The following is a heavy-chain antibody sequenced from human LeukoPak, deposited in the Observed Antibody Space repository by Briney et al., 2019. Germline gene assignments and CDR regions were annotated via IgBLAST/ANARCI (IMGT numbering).Heavy chain of an antibody. V-gene: IGHV3-33*01. D-gene: IGHD3-22*01. CDR3: ARQNYYDSSGYYSDLLFYYYYGMDV. CDR2: IWYDGSNK. J-gene: IGHJ6*02. Sequence: GGSLRLSCAASGFTFSSYGMHWVRQAPGKGLEWVAVIWYDGSNKYYADSVKGRFTISRDNSKNTLYLQMNSLRAEDTAVYYCARQNYYDSSGYYSDLLFYYYYGMDVWGQGTTVTVSS. CDR1: GFTFSSYG.